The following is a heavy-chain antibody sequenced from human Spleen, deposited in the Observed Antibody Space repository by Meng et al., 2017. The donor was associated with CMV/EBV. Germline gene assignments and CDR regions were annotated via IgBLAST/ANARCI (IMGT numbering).Heavy chain of an antibody. CDR2: INPGIGNT. CDR1: GYTFTSYY. Sequence: SCKASGYTFTSYYLHWARQAPGQGFEWMGIINPGIGNTDYAQRFQGRVTMTRDTSTSTVHMELSNLRPQDTAVYYCARRPGSGSYDYWGQGTLVTVSS. V-gene: IGHV1-46*01. CDR3: ARRPGSGSYDY. D-gene: IGHD1-26*01. J-gene: IGHJ4*02.